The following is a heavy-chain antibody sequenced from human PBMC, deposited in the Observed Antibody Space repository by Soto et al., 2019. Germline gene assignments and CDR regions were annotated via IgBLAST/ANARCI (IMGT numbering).Heavy chain of an antibody. CDR3: ARDIVVVPAAMVNWFDP. CDR1: GYTFTSYG. J-gene: IGHJ5*02. V-gene: IGHV1-18*04. Sequence: QVQLVQSGAEVKKPGASVKVSCKAAGYTFTSYGISGVRQAPGQGLEWMGWISAYNGNTNYAQKLQGRVTMTTDTSTSTAYMELRSLRSDDPAVYYCARDIVVVPAAMVNWFDPWGQGTLVTVSS. CDR2: ISAYNGNT. D-gene: IGHD2-2*01.